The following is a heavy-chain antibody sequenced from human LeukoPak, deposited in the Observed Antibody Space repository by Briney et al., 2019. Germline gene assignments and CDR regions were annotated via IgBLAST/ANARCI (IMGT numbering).Heavy chain of an antibody. J-gene: IGHJ4*02. Sequence: SETLSLTCAVYGGSFSGYYWSWIRQPPGKGLEWIGEINHSGSTNYNPSLKSRVTISVDTSKNQFSLKLSSVTAADTAVYYCARDPRGLAAAGTDWGQGTLVTVSS. CDR3: ARDPRGLAAAGTD. D-gene: IGHD6-13*01. CDR1: GGSFSGYY. V-gene: IGHV4-34*01. CDR2: INHSGST.